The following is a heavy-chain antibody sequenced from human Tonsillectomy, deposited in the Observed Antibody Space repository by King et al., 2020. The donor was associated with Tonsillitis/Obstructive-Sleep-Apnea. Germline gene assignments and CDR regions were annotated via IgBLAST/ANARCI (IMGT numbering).Heavy chain of an antibody. CDR2: IISDGSDT. Sequence: DVQLVESGGGLVQPGGSLRLSCAASGFTFSSYWMHWVRQAPGKGLVWVSRIISDGSDTSYADSVKGRFTISRDNAKNKLYLQMNSLRAEDTAVYYCARGVAYYSSGYYDHYFDYWGQGTLVTVSS. CDR1: GFTFSSYW. V-gene: IGHV3-74*01. CDR3: ARGVAYYSSGYYDHYFDY. D-gene: IGHD3-22*01. J-gene: IGHJ4*02.